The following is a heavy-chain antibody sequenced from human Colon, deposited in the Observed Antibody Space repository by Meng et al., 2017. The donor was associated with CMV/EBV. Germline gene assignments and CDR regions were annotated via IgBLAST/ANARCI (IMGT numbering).Heavy chain of an antibody. CDR1: GFTFSSYS. Sequence: GGSLRLSCAASGFTFSSYSMNWVRQAPGKGLEWVSSISSSSSYIYYADSVKGRFTISRDNAKNSLYLQMNSLRAEDTAVYYCARIGLRPPPIVYYYYAMDVWGQGTTVTVSS. V-gene: IGHV3-21*01. D-gene: IGHD3-16*01. CDR3: ARIGLRPPPIVYYYYAMDV. CDR2: ISSSSSYI. J-gene: IGHJ6*02.